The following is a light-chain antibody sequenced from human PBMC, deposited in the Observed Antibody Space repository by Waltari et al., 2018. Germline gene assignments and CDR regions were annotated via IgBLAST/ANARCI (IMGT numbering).Light chain of an antibody. CDR1: ENINSW. CDR2: KES. Sequence: DTQLTQSPSTLSASVGERVTITGRASENINSWLAWFQQKPGKAPTLLFYKESTLESGVPSRFSGSGFGTGFTLTISSLQPNDFATYYCQQYNTFPRTFGQGTRVEI. CDR3: QQYNTFPRT. J-gene: IGKJ1*01. V-gene: IGKV1-5*03.